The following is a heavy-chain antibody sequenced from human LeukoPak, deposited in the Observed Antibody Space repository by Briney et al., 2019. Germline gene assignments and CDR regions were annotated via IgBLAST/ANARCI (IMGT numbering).Heavy chain of an antibody. V-gene: IGHV4-38-2*02. CDR2: IFHNGNN. Sequence: SETLSLTCTVSGYFITTGYHWGWIRQPPGKGLEWIGYIFHNGNNYYNPSLKSRVTISVDTSKNQFSLKLSSVTAAATAEYYCRRGDTAMVTRYAFDIWGQGTMVTVSS. CDR3: RRGDTAMVTRYAFDI. D-gene: IGHD5-18*01. J-gene: IGHJ3*02. CDR1: GYFITTGYH.